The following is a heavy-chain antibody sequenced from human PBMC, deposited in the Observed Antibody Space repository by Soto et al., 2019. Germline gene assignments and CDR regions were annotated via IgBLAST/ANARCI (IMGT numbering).Heavy chain of an antibody. D-gene: IGHD2-2*01. V-gene: IGHV3-30-3*01. CDR2: LTYDGCNK. Sequence: GESLTISCAASGFTFSSSAMPWVRQAPGKGLAWAAVLTYDGCNKYYADSVKGRFTSSRDNSKNTLYLQMNSLRAEDTAVYYCARPSGCSSTSCYLNYYYDGMDVWGQGTTVTVSS. J-gene: IGHJ6*02. CDR3: ARPSGCSSTSCYLNYYYDGMDV. CDR1: GFTFSSSA.